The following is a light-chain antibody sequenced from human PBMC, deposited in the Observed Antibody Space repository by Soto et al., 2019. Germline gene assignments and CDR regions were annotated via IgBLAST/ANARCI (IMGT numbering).Light chain of an antibody. V-gene: IGLV1-47*01. J-gene: IGLJ2*01. CDR1: SSNIGSNY. CDR3: AAWDDSLSGGGV. CDR2: RNN. Sequence: QSVLTQPPSASRTPGQRVTISCSGSSSNIGSNYVYWYQQLPGTAPKLLIYRNNQRPSGVPDRFSGSKSGTSASLAISGLRSEDEADYYCAAWDDSLSGGGVFGGGTKLTVL.